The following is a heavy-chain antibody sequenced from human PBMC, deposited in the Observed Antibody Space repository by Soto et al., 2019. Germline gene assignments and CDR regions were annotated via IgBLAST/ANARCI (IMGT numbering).Heavy chain of an antibody. CDR1: GGSISSYY. D-gene: IGHD3-3*01. Sequence: PSETLSLTCTVSGGSISSYYWNWIRQPPGKGLEWIGYISYSGSTDHNPSLKSRVTISVDTSKNQFSLKLSSVIAADTAVYYCAKEYEFWSSYYGYYGMDVWGQGTTVTVSS. CDR2: ISYSGST. V-gene: IGHV4-59*01. CDR3: AKEYEFWSSYYGYYGMDV. J-gene: IGHJ6*02.